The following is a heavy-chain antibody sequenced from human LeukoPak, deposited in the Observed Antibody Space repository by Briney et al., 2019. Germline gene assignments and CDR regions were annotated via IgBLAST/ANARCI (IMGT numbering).Heavy chain of an antibody. D-gene: IGHD6-13*01. CDR2: IYYSGST. CDR1: GGSISSYY. V-gene: IGHV4-59*01. Sequence: SETLSLTCTVSGGSISSYYWSWIRQPPGKGLEWIGYIYYSGSTNYNPSLKSRVTISVDTSKNQFSLKLSSVTAADTAVYYCARVDSTNWYEYRGYFDYWGQGTLVTVSS. J-gene: IGHJ4*02. CDR3: ARVDSTNWYEYRGYFDY.